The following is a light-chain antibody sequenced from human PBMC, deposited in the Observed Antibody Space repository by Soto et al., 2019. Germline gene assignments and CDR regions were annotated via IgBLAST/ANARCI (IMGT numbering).Light chain of an antibody. CDR1: QSISSL. CDR2: KAS. CDR3: QQYNSYST. J-gene: IGKJ2*01. Sequence: DIQMTQSPSTLSASVGDRITITCRASQSISSLLAWYQQKPGKAPKLLIYKASTLESGVPSRFSGSGSGTEFTLTISGLQPDDFATYYCQQYNSYSTFGQGNKLEMK. V-gene: IGKV1-5*03.